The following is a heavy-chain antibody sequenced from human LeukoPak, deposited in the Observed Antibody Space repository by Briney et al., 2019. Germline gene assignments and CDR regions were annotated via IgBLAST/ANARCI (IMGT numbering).Heavy chain of an antibody. D-gene: IGHD2-2*01. Sequence: SETLSPTCAVSGYSISSGYYWGWIRQPPGKGLEWIGSIYHSGSTHYNSSLKSRITISVDTSKNQFSLKLTSVTAADTAMYYCARQWQSTGFDYWGPGTLVTVSS. V-gene: IGHV4-38-2*01. CDR1: GYSISSGYY. CDR3: ARQWQSTGFDY. J-gene: IGHJ4*02. CDR2: IYHSGST.